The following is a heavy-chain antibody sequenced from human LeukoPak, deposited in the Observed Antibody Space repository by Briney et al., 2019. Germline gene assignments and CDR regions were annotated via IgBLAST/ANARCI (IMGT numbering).Heavy chain of an antibody. CDR3: ARHSTGGQYWYFDL. Sequence: SETLSLTCTVSGGSFSSHYWSWIRQPPGKGLEWIAYIYYSGSTNYNPSLKSRVTISVDTSKSQFSLRQSSVTAADTAVYYCARHSTGGQYWYFDLWGRGTLVTVSS. CDR2: IYYSGST. J-gene: IGHJ2*01. D-gene: IGHD3-16*01. CDR1: GGSFSSHY. V-gene: IGHV4-59*08.